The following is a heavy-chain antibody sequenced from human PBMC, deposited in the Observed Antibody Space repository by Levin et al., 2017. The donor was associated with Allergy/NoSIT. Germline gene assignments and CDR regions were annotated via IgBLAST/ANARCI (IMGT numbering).Heavy chain of an antibody. CDR3: ARENGLAAPGAKYLDS. Sequence: SETLSLTCTISGYSISNGYDWGWIRQPPGTGLEWLGNIFHRGTTYYNPSLQSRVTISVDTSKNQISLKLRSVTAADTAVYYCARENGLAAPGAKYLDSWGQGTLVTVSS. V-gene: IGHV4-38-2*02. D-gene: IGHD6-25*01. CDR1: GYSISNGYD. J-gene: IGHJ4*02. CDR2: IFHRGTT.